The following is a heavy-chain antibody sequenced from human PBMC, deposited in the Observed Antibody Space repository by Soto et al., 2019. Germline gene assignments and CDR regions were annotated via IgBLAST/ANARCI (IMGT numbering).Heavy chain of an antibody. Sequence: PGGSLRLSCAASGFTFSTYAMHWVRQAPGKGLEWVAVMSYDGSNKYYVDSVKGRFTISRDNSKSTLYLQMNSLRAEDTAVYYCARDDVLCDGGRCSGVPLDVWGKGTAVTVSS. CDR1: GFTFSTYA. V-gene: IGHV3-30-3*01. J-gene: IGHJ6*04. CDR2: MSYDGSNK. D-gene: IGHD2-15*01. CDR3: ARDDVLCDGGRCSGVPLDV.